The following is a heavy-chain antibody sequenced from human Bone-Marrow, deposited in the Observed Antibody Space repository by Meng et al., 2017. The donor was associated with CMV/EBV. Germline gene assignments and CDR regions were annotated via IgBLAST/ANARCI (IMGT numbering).Heavy chain of an antibody. J-gene: IGHJ4*02. D-gene: IGHD2-2*02. CDR1: GLTFSSYG. Sequence: CAASGLTFSSYGMHWVRQAPGKGLEWVAAVSHDGRTKFYADSVKGRFTISRDNSKNTLYLQVSSLRAEDTAVFYCAREYTTEENSDYWGQGTLVTVSS. CDR3: AREYTTEENSDY. CDR2: VSHDGRTK. V-gene: IGHV3-30*03.